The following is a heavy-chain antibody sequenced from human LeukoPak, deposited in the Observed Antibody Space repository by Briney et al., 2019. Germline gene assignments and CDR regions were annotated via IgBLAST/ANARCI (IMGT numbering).Heavy chain of an antibody. CDR3: ARALYDFWSGFLDDAFDI. J-gene: IGHJ3*02. CDR1: GGSFSGYY. D-gene: IGHD3-3*01. Sequence: KSSETLSLTCAVYGGSFSGYYWSWIRQPPGKGLEWIGEINHSGSTNYNPSLKSRVTISVDTPKNQFSLKLSSVAAADTAVYYCARALYDFWSGFLDDAFDIWGQGTMVTVSS. V-gene: IGHV4-34*01. CDR2: INHSGST.